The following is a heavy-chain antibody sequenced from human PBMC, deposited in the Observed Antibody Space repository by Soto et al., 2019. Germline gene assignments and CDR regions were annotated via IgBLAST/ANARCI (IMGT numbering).Heavy chain of an antibody. CDR3: AKDEGRYTYGLRDC. Sequence: LRLSCAASGFTFINYGMHWVRQAPGKGLEWVAVIWYDGSYKYYADSVKGRFTISRDNSRTTLHLQMNSLRAEDTAVYYCAKDEGRYTYGLRDCWGQGTLVTVSS. D-gene: IGHD5-18*01. J-gene: IGHJ4*02. CDR1: GFTFINYG. CDR2: IWYDGSYK. V-gene: IGHV3-33*06.